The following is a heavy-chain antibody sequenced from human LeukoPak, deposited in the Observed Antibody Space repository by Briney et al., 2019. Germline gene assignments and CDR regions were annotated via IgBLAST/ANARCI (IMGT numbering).Heavy chain of an antibody. D-gene: IGHD2-2*01. CDR3: ARDTERPYCSSTSCYGAFDI. CDR1: GGTFSSYA. CDR2: IIPIFGTA. J-gene: IGHJ3*02. Sequence: ASVKVSCKASGGTFSSYAINWVRQAPGQGLEWMGGIIPIFGTANYAQKFQGRVTITADESTSTAYMELSSLRSEDTAVYYCARDTERPYCSSTSCYGAFDIWGQGTMVTVSS. V-gene: IGHV1-69*13.